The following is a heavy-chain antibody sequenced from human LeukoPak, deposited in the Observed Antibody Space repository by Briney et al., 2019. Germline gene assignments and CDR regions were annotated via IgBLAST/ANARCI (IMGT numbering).Heavy chain of an antibody. CDR1: GGTFSSYA. D-gene: IGHD2-2*01. Sequence: ASVKVSCKASGGTFSSYAITWVRQAPGQGLEWMGGIVPIFGTADYAQKFQGRLTITTDESTSTAYMELSSLRSEDTAVYYCAREGVVPATYWGQGTLVTVSS. CDR3: AREGVVPATY. CDR2: IVPIFGTA. V-gene: IGHV1-69*05. J-gene: IGHJ4*02.